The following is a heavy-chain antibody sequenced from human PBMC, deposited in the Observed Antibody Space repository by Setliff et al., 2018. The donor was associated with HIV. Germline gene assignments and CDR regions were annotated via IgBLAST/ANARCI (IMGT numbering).Heavy chain of an antibody. D-gene: IGHD1-26*01. CDR2: IYHSGIT. J-gene: IGHJ4*02. V-gene: IGHV4-39*01. CDR3: ARHRDGGTYPLDY. Sequence: SETLSLTCTVSGDSISSNNYYWGWIRQPPGKGLEWIGSIYHSGITYYNSSLKSRVTISVDTSKNQFSLQLTSVTAADTAVYYCARHRDGGTYPLDYWGPGALVTVSS. CDR1: GDSISSNNYY.